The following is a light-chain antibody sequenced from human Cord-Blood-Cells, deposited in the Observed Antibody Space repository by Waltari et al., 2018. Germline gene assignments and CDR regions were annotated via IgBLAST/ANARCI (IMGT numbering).Light chain of an antibody. Sequence: EIVLTQSPATLSLSPGERATLSCRASQSVSSYLAWYQQKPGQAPRLLIYDASNRASAIPARFSGSGSGTDFTLTISSLEPEDCAVYYCQQRSNWPPLTFGGGTKVEIK. J-gene: IGKJ4*01. V-gene: IGKV3-11*01. CDR3: QQRSNWPPLT. CDR1: QSVSSY. CDR2: DAS.